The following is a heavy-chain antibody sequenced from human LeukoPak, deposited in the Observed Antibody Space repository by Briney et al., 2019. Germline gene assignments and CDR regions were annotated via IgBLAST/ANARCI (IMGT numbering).Heavy chain of an antibody. V-gene: IGHV3-23*01. Sequence: GGSLRLSCTASGFTFSNYGMSWVRQAPGKGLEWVSAISGSGGSTYYADSVKGRFTISRDNSKNTLYLQMNSLRAEDTAVYYRARKTDSGGQGDYWGPGTLVTVSS. CDR1: GFTFSNYG. CDR3: ARKTDSGGQGDY. CDR2: ISGSGGST. J-gene: IGHJ4*02. D-gene: IGHD3-22*01.